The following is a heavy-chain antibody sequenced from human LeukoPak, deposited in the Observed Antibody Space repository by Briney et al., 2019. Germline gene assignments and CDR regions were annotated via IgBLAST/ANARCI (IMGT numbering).Heavy chain of an antibody. Sequence: GGSLRLSCTASGLTFSTSGCKWVRQAPGKGLEWVASIGPTGSDRYHADSIKGRFTISRDNANNFLYLQMNSLRAEDTAVYYCATETNGRHYDYWGQGTLLTVSS. CDR2: IGPTGSDR. J-gene: IGHJ4*02. V-gene: IGHV3-21*06. CDR3: ATETNGRHYDY. D-gene: IGHD1-14*01. CDR1: GLTFSTSG.